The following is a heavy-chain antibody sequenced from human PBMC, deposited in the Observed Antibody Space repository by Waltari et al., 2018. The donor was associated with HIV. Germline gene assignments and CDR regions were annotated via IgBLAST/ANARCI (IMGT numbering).Heavy chain of an antibody. CDR2: MYSGGST. D-gene: IGHD1-26*01. CDR3: ARVRSTMGRFQGFDY. J-gene: IGHJ4*02. Sequence: EVQLVETGGGLIQPGGSLRLSCAASGLTVSSNFMNWVRQAPGKGLGWVSLMYSGGSTYYADSGKCRFTISRDNSKNTLYLQMNSLRAEDTAVYYCARVRSTMGRFQGFDYWGQGTLVTVSS. V-gene: IGHV3-53*02. CDR1: GLTVSSNF.